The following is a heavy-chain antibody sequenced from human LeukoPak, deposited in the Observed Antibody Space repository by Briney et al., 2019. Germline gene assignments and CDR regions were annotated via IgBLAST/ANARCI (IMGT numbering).Heavy chain of an antibody. CDR1: GASISGYY. J-gene: IGHJ6*02. Sequence: PETLSLTCTVSGASISGYYWSWIRQPPGKGLEWIGYIYHTGSTNYNPSLKSRVTLSLDTSRKQFSLKLSSVTAADTAVYYCARIMNYGAYLYYGLDVWGQGTTFTVSS. CDR2: IYHTGST. V-gene: IGHV4-59*01. CDR3: ARIMNYGAYLYYGLDV. D-gene: IGHD4-17*01.